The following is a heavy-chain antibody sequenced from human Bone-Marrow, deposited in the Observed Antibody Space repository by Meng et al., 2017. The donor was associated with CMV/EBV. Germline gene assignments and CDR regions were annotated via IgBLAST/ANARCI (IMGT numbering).Heavy chain of an antibody. V-gene: IGHV3-7*01. D-gene: IGHD6-13*01. CDR2: IKQDGSEK. J-gene: IGHJ4*02. Sequence: GESLKISCAASGFTFSSYWMSWVRQAPGKGLEWVANIKQDGSEKYYVDSVKGRFTISRDNAKNSLYLQMNSLRAEDTAVYYCARGRSSWYYFDYWGQGTLVTVSS. CDR1: GFTFSSYW. CDR3: ARGRSSWYYFDY.